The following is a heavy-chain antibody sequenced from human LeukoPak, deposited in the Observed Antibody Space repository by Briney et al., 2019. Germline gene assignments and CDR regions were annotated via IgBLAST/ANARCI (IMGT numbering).Heavy chain of an antibody. D-gene: IGHD1-26*01. CDR2: IIPIFGTA. J-gene: IGHJ4*02. V-gene: IGHV1-69*13. CDR1: GGTFSSYA. CDR3: ARSGGGATHFDY. Sequence: GASVKVSCTASGGTFSSYAISWVRQAPGQGLEWMGGIIPIFGTANYAQKFQGRVTITADESTSTAYMELSSLRSEDTAVYYCARSGGGATHFDYWGQGTLVTVSS.